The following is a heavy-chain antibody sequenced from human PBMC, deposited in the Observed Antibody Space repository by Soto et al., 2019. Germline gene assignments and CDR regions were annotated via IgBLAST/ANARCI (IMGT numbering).Heavy chain of an antibody. CDR1: GGSFSGYY. D-gene: IGHD2-15*01. CDR2: INHSGST. CDR3: ARGAIWCSGGSCYSRYYYYYMDV. V-gene: IGHV4-34*01. Sequence: PSETLSLTCAVYGGSFSGYYWSWIRQPPGKGLEWIGEINHSGSTNYNPSLKSRVTISVDTSKNQFSLKLSSVTAADTAVYYCARGAIWCSGGSCYSRYYYYYMDVWGKGTTVTVSS. J-gene: IGHJ6*03.